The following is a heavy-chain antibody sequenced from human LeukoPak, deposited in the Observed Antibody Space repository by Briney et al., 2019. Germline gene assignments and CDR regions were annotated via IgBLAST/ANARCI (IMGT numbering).Heavy chain of an antibody. Sequence: PSETLSLTCTVSGGSINSSIYHWGWIRQPPGKGLEWIGNIYYIGSTYYNPSLKSRVTISVDTSKNQLSLKLSSVTAADTAVYYCAGGGYYGSGNDFRFDPWGQGTLVTVSS. D-gene: IGHD3-10*01. CDR1: GGSINSSIYH. V-gene: IGHV4-39*07. J-gene: IGHJ5*02. CDR3: AGGGYYGSGNDFRFDP. CDR2: IYYIGST.